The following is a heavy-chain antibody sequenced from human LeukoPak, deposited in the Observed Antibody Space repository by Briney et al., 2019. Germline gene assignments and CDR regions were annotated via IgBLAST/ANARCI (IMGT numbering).Heavy chain of an antibody. V-gene: IGHV3-23*01. D-gene: IGHD3-10*01. CDR1: GFTFSSYA. Sequence: GGCLRLSCAASGFTFSSYAMSWVRQAPGKGLEWVSAISGSGGSTYYADSVKGRFTISRDNSKNTLYLQMNSLRAEDTAVYYCAKGSNVLLWFGELLSWGQGTLVTVSS. CDR2: ISGSGGST. CDR3: AKGSNVLLWFGELLS. J-gene: IGHJ5*02.